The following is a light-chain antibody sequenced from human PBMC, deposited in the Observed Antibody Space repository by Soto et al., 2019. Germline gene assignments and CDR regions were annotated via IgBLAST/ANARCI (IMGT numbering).Light chain of an antibody. J-gene: IGKJ5*01. V-gene: IGKV1-39*01. CDR3: QQTYGTPIT. CDR1: QSISTY. CDR2: DAS. Sequence: DIQITQSPSSLSSSVSNRFTITCRASQSISTYLNWYQKKPGKAPNLLIYDASRLQSGVPSRFSGSGGGTDFTLSISSVQPEDFATYFCQQTYGTPITFGQGTRLEIK.